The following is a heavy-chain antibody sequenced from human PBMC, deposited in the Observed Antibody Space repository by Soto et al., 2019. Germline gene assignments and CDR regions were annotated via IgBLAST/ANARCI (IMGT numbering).Heavy chain of an antibody. D-gene: IGHD4-17*01. CDR1: GGSISSGGYY. J-gene: IGHJ4*02. CDR2: IYYSGST. V-gene: IGHV4-31*03. CDR3: ARFGDYGDYYFDY. Sequence: SAALSLTCTVPGGSISSGGYYWSWIRQHPGKGLEWIGYIYYSGSTYYNPSLKSRVTISVDTSKNQFSLKLSSVTAADTAVYYCARFGDYGDYYFDYWGQGTLVTVSS.